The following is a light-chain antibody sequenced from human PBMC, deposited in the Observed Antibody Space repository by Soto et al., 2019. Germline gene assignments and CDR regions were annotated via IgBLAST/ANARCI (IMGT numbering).Light chain of an antibody. CDR1: SSDVGGYNY. CDR2: DVS. Sequence: QSALTQPASVSGSPGQSITISCTGTSSDVGGYNYVSWYQQHPGKAPKLMIYDVSNRPSGVSNRFSGSKSGNMASLTISGLQAEDEADYYCKSYTSSNTWVFGGGTKLTVL. V-gene: IGLV2-14*03. CDR3: KSYTSSNTWV. J-gene: IGLJ3*02.